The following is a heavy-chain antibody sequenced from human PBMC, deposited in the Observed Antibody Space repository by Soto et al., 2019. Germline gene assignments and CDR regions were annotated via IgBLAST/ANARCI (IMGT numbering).Heavy chain of an antibody. CDR1: GYTFTSYD. CDR2: MNPNSGNT. D-gene: IGHD3-3*01. J-gene: IGHJ6*02. Sequence: ASVKVSCKASGYTFTSYDINWVRQATGQGLEWMGWMNPNSGNTGYAQKFQGRVTMTRNTSIGTAYMELSSLRSEDTAVYYCARLLSITIFGVVPDVWGQGTTVTVSS. CDR3: ARLLSITIFGVVPDV. V-gene: IGHV1-8*01.